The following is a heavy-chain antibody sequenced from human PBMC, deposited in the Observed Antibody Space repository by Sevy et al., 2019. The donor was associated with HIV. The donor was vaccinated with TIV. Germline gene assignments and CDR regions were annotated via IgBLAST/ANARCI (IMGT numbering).Heavy chain of an antibody. CDR1: GGSMSSYF. Sequence: SETLSLTCTVSGGSMSSYFWSWIRQPPGKGLEWIGYIYYTGTTNYNPSLKSRLTMSLDTSKNRFSLKLTAVTAANTAVYYRARDSVVSPRVFDSWGQGTLVTVSS. V-gene: IGHV4-59*01. J-gene: IGHJ4*02. CDR3: ARDSVVSPRVFDS. D-gene: IGHD2-15*01. CDR2: IYYTGTT.